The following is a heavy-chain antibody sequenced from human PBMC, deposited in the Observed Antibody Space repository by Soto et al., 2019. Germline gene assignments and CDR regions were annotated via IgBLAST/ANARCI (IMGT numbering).Heavy chain of an antibody. Sequence: PGGSLRLSCAASGFTFSSYSMNWVRQAPGKGLEWVSSISSSSSYIYYADSVKGRFTISRDNAKNSLYLQMNSLRAEDTAVYYCARDALYSSWFNWFDPWGQGTLVTVSS. CDR1: GFTFSSYS. J-gene: IGHJ5*02. V-gene: IGHV3-21*01. D-gene: IGHD6-13*01. CDR3: ARDALYSSWFNWFDP. CDR2: ISSSSSYI.